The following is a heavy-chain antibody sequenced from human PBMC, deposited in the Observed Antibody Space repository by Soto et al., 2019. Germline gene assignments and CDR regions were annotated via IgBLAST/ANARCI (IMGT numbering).Heavy chain of an antibody. D-gene: IGHD2-21*01. CDR3: ARDQGGDLDY. CDR1: GASIGRGGYY. CDR2: IHFSGET. J-gene: IGHJ4*02. V-gene: IGHV4-31*03. Sequence: QVQLQESGPGLMKPSQTPSLTCTVSGASIGRGGYYWTWIRQHPGKALEWMGHIHFSGETNYNPSLMGRLTMSIDTSTNQFSLNLAAVTAADTAMYYCARDQGGDLDYWGQGTLVTVSS.